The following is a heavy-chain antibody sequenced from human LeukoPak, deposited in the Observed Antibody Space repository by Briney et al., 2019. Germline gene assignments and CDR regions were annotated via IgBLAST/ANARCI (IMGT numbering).Heavy chain of an antibody. Sequence: AGGSLRLSCAASGFTFSSYGMSWVRQAPGKGLEWVSAISGSGGSTYYADSVKGRFTISRDNSKNTLYLQMNSLRAEDTAVYYCAKEEEKARYYDSSGPGGFDYWGQGTLVTVSS. V-gene: IGHV3-23*01. CDR3: AKEEEKARYYDSSGPGGFDY. CDR1: GFTFSSYG. J-gene: IGHJ4*02. CDR2: ISGSGGST. D-gene: IGHD3-22*01.